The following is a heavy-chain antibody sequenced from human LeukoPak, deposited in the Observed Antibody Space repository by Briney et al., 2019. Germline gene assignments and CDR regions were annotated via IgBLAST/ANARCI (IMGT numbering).Heavy chain of an antibody. V-gene: IGHV4-31*03. Sequence: SQTLSLTCTVSGGSISSGGYYWSWIRQHPGKGLEWIGYIYYTGSTYYNPSPKSRVTISVDTSKNQFSLKLSSVTATDTAVYYCASPYCSGGNCYAKTWGQGTLVTVSS. D-gene: IGHD2-15*01. CDR1: GGSISSGGYY. CDR3: ASPYCSGGNCYAKT. J-gene: IGHJ5*02. CDR2: IYYTGST.